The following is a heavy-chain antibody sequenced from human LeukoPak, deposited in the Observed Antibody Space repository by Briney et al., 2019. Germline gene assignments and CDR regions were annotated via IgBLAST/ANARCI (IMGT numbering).Heavy chain of an antibody. V-gene: IGHV3-43*02. CDR2: ISGDGGST. D-gene: IGHD3-10*01. Sequence: GGSLRLSCAASGFTFDDYAMHGVRQAPGKGLEWVSLISGDGGSTYYEDSVKGRFTISRDNSKNSLYLQMNSLRTEDTALYYCAKDNNYYGSGSYNNWFDPWGQGTLVTVSS. CDR1: GFTFDDYA. J-gene: IGHJ5*02. CDR3: AKDNNYYGSGSYNNWFDP.